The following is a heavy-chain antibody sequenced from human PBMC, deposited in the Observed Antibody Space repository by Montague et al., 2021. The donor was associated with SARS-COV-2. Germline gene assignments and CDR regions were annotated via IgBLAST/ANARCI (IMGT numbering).Heavy chain of an antibody. CDR1: GDSMSSGRYY. CDR2: IYSSGTT. V-gene: IGHV4-61*10. Sequence: SETLSLTCTVSGDSMSSGRYYWTWIRQPAGKRLEWIGRIYSSGTTIYNPSLKSRVTISIDTSKNQFSLKLNSVTAADTAVYYCAGRPTPSYSSGWYLFYYAMDVWGQGTTVTVSS. J-gene: IGHJ6*02. D-gene: IGHD6-19*01. CDR3: AGRPTPSYSSGWYLFYYAMDV.